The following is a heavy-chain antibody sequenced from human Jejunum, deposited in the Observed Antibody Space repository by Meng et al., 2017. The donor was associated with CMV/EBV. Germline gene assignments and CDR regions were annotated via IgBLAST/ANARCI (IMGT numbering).Heavy chain of an antibody. CDR3: AREGYERWFDP. Sequence: LSCAGSGFRFSDSKMNWVRHAPMYWLEYVSSISSINTYIDYTDSVKSRFTISRDNAKNSLFLQIYYVRVDDTAVYFCAREGYERWFDPWGQGTLVTVSS. V-gene: IGHV3-21*01. CDR2: ISSINTYI. D-gene: IGHD2-15*01. J-gene: IGHJ5*02. CDR1: GFRFSDSK.